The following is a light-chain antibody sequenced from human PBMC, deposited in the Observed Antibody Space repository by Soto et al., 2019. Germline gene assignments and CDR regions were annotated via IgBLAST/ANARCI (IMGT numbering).Light chain of an antibody. V-gene: IGKV3-20*01. CDR3: QHYVERSPIT. J-gene: IGKJ5*01. CDR1: QSVGTF. CDR2: GAS. Sequence: EIVLTQSPATLSLSPGERATLSCRASQSVGTFFAWYQQKPGQAPRLLISGASSRATGIPDRFSGSGSGTDFTLTISRLEPEDFALYYCQHYVERSPITFGQGTRLEI.